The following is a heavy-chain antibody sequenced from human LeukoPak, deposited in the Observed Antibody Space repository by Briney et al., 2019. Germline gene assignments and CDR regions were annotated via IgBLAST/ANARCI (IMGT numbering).Heavy chain of an antibody. D-gene: IGHD5/OR15-5a*01. CDR2: IRSDGNR. V-gene: IGHV3-53*01. CDR1: GFTFSSYS. CDR3: AREENGGVYDDGFDI. Sequence: GGSLRLSCAASGFTFSSYSMNWVRQAPGKGLEWVSVIRSDGNRHYADSVEGRFSISRDDSKNTIYLQMNSLRAEDTAVYYCAREENGGVYDDGFDIWGQGTMVTVSS. J-gene: IGHJ3*02.